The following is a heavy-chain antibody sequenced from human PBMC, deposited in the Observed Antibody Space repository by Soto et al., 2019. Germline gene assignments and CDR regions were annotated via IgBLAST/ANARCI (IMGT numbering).Heavy chain of an antibody. Sequence: SGPTLVKPTQTLTLTCTFSGFSLSTSGVGVGWIRQPPGKALEWLALIYWNDDKRYSPSLKSRLTITKDTSKNQVVLTMTNMDPVDTATYYCAHRPPSMGSGWNWFDPWGQGTLVTVSS. J-gene: IGHJ5*02. V-gene: IGHV2-5*01. CDR2: IYWNDDK. CDR3: AHRPPSMGSGWNWFDP. CDR1: GFSLSTSGVG. D-gene: IGHD6-19*01.